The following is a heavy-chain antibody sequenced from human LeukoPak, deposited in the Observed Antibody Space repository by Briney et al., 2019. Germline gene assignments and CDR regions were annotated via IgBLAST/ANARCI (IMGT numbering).Heavy chain of an antibody. V-gene: IGHV3-23*01. D-gene: IGHD1-7*01. Sequence: GGSLRLSCAASGFTFSSYAMSWVRQAPGKGLEWVSAINGSGGSTYYADSVKGRFTISRDNSKNTLYLQMNSLRAEDTAVYYCAKAQGWNYENWFHPWGQGTLVTVSS. CDR3: AKAQGWNYENWFHP. J-gene: IGHJ5*02. CDR2: INGSGGST. CDR1: GFTFSSYA.